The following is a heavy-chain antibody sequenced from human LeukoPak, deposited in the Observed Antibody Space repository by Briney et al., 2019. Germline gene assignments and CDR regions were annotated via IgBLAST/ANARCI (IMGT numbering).Heavy chain of an antibody. D-gene: IGHD5-18*01. V-gene: IGHV3-30-3*01. CDR2: ISYDGSNK. CDR3: ARDEGSYGPLYMDV. J-gene: IGHJ6*03. CDR1: GFTFSSYA. Sequence: GRSLRLSCAASGFTFSSYAMHWVRQAPGKGLEWVAVISYDGSNKYYADSVKGRFTISRDNSKNTLYLQMNSLRAEDTAVYYCARDEGSYGPLYMDVWGKGTTVTVSS.